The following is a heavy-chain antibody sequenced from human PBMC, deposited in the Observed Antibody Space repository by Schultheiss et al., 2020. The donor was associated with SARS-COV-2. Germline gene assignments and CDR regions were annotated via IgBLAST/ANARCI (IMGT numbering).Heavy chain of an antibody. CDR3: ARVNSGWFGELLAYYYGMDV. V-gene: IGHV3-30*03. D-gene: IGHD3-10*01. CDR1: GFTFSSYG. CDR2: ISYDGSNK. Sequence: GGSLRLSCAASGFTFSSYGMHWVRQAPGKGLEWVAVISYDGSNKYYADSVKGRFTISRDNSKNTLYLQMNSLRAEDTAVYYCARVNSGWFGELLAYYYGMDVWGQGTTVTVSS. J-gene: IGHJ6*02.